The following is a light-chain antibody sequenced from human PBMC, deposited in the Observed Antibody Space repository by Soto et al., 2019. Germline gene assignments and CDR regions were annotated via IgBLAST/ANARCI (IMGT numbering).Light chain of an antibody. Sequence: EIVLTQSPGTLSMFPGERATLSCRASQSISSNYLAWYQQKPGQAPRLLIYGASSRATGIPDRFSGSGSGTDFTLTISRLEAEDFAVYCCQQYGSSPRTFGQGTKVEFK. CDR2: GAS. CDR1: QSISSNY. V-gene: IGKV3-20*01. CDR3: QQYGSSPRT. J-gene: IGKJ1*01.